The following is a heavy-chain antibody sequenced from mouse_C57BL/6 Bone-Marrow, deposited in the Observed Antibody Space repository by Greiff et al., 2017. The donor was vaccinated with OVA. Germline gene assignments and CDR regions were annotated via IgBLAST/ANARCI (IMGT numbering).Heavy chain of an antibody. J-gene: IGHJ1*03. CDR3: ARLGTEGYWYFDV. D-gene: IGHD3-3*01. V-gene: IGHV3-8*01. Sequence: EVQGVESGPGLAKPSQTLSLTCSVTGYSITSDYWNWIRKFPGNKLEYMGYISYSGSTYYNPSLKSRISITRDTSKNQYYLQLKSVTTEDTATYYCARLGTEGYWYFDVWGTGTTVTVSS. CDR1: GYSITSDY. CDR2: ISYSGST.